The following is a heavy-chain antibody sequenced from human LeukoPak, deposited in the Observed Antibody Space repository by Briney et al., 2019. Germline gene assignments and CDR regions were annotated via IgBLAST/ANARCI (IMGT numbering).Heavy chain of an antibody. Sequence: ASVKVSCKASGYTFTNYYIHWVRQAPGQGLEWMGWINPNSGGTNFAQKFQGRVTMTRDTSISTAYMELSRLRSDDTAVYYCARVRGGYYDSGNYYMDVWGKGTTVTVSS. D-gene: IGHD3-22*01. CDR2: INPNSGGT. CDR1: GYTFTNYY. V-gene: IGHV1-2*02. J-gene: IGHJ6*03. CDR3: ARVRGGYYDSGNYYMDV.